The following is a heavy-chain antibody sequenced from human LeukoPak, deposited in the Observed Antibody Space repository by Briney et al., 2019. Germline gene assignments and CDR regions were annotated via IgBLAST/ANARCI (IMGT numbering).Heavy chain of an antibody. CDR1: GGSISKDY. CDR2: IFYSGSK. V-gene: IGHV4-59*12. Sequence: PSESVSHTCTVSGGSISKDYWSWIRQPPGKGLEWIGYIFYSGSKNYNPSLKSRVTMSVDTSKDQFSLRLSSVTAADTAVYYCAREGGLYRPLAFWAQGILVTVSS. CDR3: AREGGLYRPLAF. J-gene: IGHJ4*02.